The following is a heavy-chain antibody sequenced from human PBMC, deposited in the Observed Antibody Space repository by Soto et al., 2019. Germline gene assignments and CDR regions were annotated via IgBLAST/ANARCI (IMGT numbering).Heavy chain of an antibody. D-gene: IGHD6-19*01. V-gene: IGHV1-69*13. Sequence: ASLKLSCKSSGGTFSSYAMSWVRQAPGQGLEWMGGIIPIFGTANYAQKFQGRVTITADESTSTAYMELSSLRSEDTAVYYCARYSSGWYNWGQGTLVTVSS. J-gene: IGHJ4*02. CDR3: ARYSSGWYN. CDR1: GGTFSSYA. CDR2: IIPIFGTA.